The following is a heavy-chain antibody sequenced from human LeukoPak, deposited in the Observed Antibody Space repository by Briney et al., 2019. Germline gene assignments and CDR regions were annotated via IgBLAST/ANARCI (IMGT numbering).Heavy chain of an antibody. Sequence: PSETLSLTCTVSGGSISSSSYYWGWIRQPPGKGLEWIGSIYYSGSTYYNPSLKSRVTISVDTSKNQFSLKLSSVTAADTAVYYCARLCPGSASSSWYPVGIYYFDYWGQGTLVTVSS. CDR3: ARLCPGSASSSWYPVGIYYFDY. CDR1: GGSISSSSYY. CDR2: IYYSGST. J-gene: IGHJ4*02. V-gene: IGHV4-39*01. D-gene: IGHD6-13*01.